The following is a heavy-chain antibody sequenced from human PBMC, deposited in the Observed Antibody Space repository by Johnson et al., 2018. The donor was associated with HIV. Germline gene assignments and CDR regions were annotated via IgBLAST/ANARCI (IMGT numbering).Heavy chain of an antibody. CDR1: GFTFSSYW. D-gene: IGHD5-18*01. Sequence: VQLVESGGGLVQPGGSLRLSCAASGFTFSSYWMSWVRQAPGKGLEWVANIKQDGTEKYYVGSVKGRFTISRDNAKNSLYLQMNSLSAEDTAVYYCARENQGYSYRAFDIWGQGTMVTVSS. V-gene: IGHV3-7*01. CDR3: ARENQGYSYRAFDI. CDR2: IKQDGTEK. J-gene: IGHJ3*02.